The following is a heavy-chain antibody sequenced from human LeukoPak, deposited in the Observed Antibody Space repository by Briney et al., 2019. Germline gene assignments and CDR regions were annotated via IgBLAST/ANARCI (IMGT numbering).Heavy chain of an antibody. J-gene: IGHJ2*01. CDR3: ARLRTVTWNWYFDL. CDR2: IYYSGST. V-gene: IGHV4-39*07. CDR1: GGSISSSSYY. D-gene: IGHD4-23*01. Sequence: SSETLSLTCTVSGGSISSSSYYWGWIRQPPGKGLEWIGSIYYSGSTYYNPSLKSRVTISVGTSKNQFSLKLSSVTAADTAVYYCARLRTVTWNWYFDLWGRGTLVTVSS.